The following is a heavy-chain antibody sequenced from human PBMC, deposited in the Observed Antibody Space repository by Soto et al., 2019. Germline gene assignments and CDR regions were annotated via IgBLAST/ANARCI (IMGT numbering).Heavy chain of an antibody. CDR2: IYYRGST. Sequence: SETLSLTCTVSGGSISSYYWSWIRQPPGKGLEWIGYIYYRGSTNYNPSLKSRVTISVDTSKNQFSLKLSSVTAADTAVYYCARDPGYSSGWTGGDYYYYMDVWGKGTTVTVSS. D-gene: IGHD6-19*01. V-gene: IGHV4-59*01. J-gene: IGHJ6*03. CDR3: ARDPGYSSGWTGGDYYYYMDV. CDR1: GGSISSYY.